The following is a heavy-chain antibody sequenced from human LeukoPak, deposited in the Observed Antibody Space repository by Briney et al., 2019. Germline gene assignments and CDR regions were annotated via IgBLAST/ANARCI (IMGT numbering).Heavy chain of an antibody. J-gene: IGHJ4*01. Sequence: PGGFLRLSCAVSGFTFSSYWMNWVRQAPGKGLEWVASIRQDGGEKSYVDSVKGRFTISRDNTKNSLYLQINSLRAEDTAVYYCARDGTAAGLYFDLWGQGTLVTVSS. CDR3: ARDGTAAGLYFDL. CDR1: GFTFSSYW. V-gene: IGHV3-7*01. CDR2: IRQDGGEK. D-gene: IGHD6-13*01.